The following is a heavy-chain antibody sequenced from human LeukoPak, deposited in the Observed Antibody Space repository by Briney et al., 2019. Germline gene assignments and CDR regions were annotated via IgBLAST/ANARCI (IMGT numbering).Heavy chain of an antibody. CDR1: GFTFSSYW. J-gene: IGHJ4*02. Sequence: PGGTLRLSCAASGFTFSSYWMSWVRQAPGKGLEWVANIKQDGSEKYYVDSVKGRFTISRDNAKNSLYLQMNSLRAEDTAVYYCARYYYDSSGYPFDYWGQGTLVTVSS. D-gene: IGHD3-22*01. V-gene: IGHV3-7*01. CDR2: IKQDGSEK. CDR3: ARYYYDSSGYPFDY.